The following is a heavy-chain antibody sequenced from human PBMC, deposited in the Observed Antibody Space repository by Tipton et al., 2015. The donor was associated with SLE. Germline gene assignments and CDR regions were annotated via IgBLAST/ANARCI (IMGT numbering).Heavy chain of an antibody. D-gene: IGHD6-19*01. Sequence: TLSLTCTVSGDSISSHSCSWIRQPAGKGLEWIGRIYPSGSINYNPSLKSRVSMSVDTSKNQISLKLRSGTAADTAVYYCAGTPWLVRFEYWGQGILVNVSP. CDR1: GDSISSHS. CDR2: IYPSGSI. J-gene: IGHJ4*02. CDR3: AGTPWLVRFEY. V-gene: IGHV4-4*07.